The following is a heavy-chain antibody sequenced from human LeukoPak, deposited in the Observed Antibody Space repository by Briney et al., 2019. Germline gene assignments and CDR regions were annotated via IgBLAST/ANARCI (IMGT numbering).Heavy chain of an antibody. Sequence: GGSLRLSCAASGFTVSSNYMSWVRQAPGKGLDWVSVIYSGGNTYYADSVKGRFTISRDNSKNTLYLQMNSLRAEDTAVYYCARDYPSDSSGWSGDAFDIWGQGTMVTVSS. D-gene: IGHD6-19*01. CDR3: ARDYPSDSSGWSGDAFDI. V-gene: IGHV3-53*01. CDR2: IYSGGNT. J-gene: IGHJ3*02. CDR1: GFTVSSNY.